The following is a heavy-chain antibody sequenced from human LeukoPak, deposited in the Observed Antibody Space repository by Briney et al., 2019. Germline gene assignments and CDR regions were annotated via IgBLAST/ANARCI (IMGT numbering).Heavy chain of an antibody. D-gene: IGHD3-10*01. V-gene: IGHV4-4*07. CDR3: ARDRKGNGSGSYYIRAFDI. CDR2: IYTSGST. J-gene: IGHJ3*02. Sequence: PSETLSLTCTVSGGSISSYYWSWIRQPPGKGLEWIGRIYTSGSTNYNPSLKSRVTMSVDTSKNQFSLKLSSVTAADTAVYYCARDRKGNGSGSYYIRAFDIWGQGTMVTVSS. CDR1: GGSISSYY.